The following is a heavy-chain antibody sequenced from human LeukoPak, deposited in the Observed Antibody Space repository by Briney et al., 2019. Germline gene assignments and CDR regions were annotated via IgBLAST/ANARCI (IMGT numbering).Heavy chain of an antibody. Sequence: ASVKVSSKASGYTFTSYYMHWVRQAPGQGLERMGIFNPSGGSTSYAQKFQGRVTITSDTSTSTVYMELSSLRSEDTAVYYCAWAYYDSSGYYLGYWGQGTLVTVSS. CDR2: FNPSGGST. V-gene: IGHV1-46*01. D-gene: IGHD3-22*01. CDR3: AWAYYDSSGYYLGY. J-gene: IGHJ4*02. CDR1: GYTFTSYY.